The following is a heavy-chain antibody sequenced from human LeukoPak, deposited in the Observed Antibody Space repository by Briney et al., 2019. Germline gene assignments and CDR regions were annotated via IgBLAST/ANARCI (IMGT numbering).Heavy chain of an antibody. V-gene: IGHV4-4*02. J-gene: IGHJ6*03. CDR2: IYHSGST. D-gene: IGHD1-26*01. CDR3: ARDHSSASYTYYYYYIDV. CDR1: GDSISNNNW. Sequence: SGTLSLTCAVAGDSISNNNWWNWVRQPPGKGLEWIGEIYHSGSTNYNPSLKSRVTISVDKSKNQFFLKLNSVTAADTAVYYCARDHSSASYTYYYYYIDVWGKGTTVTVSS.